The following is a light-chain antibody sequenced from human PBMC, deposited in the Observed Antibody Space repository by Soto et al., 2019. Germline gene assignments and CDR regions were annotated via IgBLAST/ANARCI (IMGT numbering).Light chain of an antibody. CDR1: RSEVGGYNY. V-gene: IGLV2-14*01. J-gene: IGLJ1*01. Sequence: QSALTQPASLSGSPGQSITISCTETRSEVGGYNYVSWYQQHPGKAPKFMIYDVSNRPSGVSNRFSGSKSGNTASLTISGLQAEDEADYYCSSYTTSNTRQIVFGTGTKVTVL. CDR3: SSYTTSNTRQIV. CDR2: DVS.